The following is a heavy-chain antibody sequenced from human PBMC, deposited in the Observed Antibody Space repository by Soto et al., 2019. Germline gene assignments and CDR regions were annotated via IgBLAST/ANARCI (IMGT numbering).Heavy chain of an antibody. CDR1: GFTFDESA. CDR3: TRVRYCSGGSCEYPHDAFDI. V-gene: IGHV3-49*04. Sequence: PRLSCTAWGFTFDESAMSWVRQAPGKGLEWVVFIRSKAYGGTTEYAASVKGRFTISRDDSKSIAYLQMNSLKTEDTAVYYCTRVRYCSGGSCEYPHDAFDIWGQGTMVTVSS. J-gene: IGHJ3*02. D-gene: IGHD2-15*01. CDR2: IRSKAYGGTT.